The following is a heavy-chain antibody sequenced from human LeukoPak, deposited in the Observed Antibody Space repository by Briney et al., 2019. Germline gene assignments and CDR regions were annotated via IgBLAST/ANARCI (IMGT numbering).Heavy chain of an antibody. Sequence: SETLSLTCAVYGGSFSGYYWSWIRQPPGKGLEWIGYIYYSGSTNYNPSLKSRVAISVDTSKNQFSLKLSSVTAADTAVYYCARDSLGGGSGWYGWFDPWGQGTLVTVSS. CDR1: GGSFSGYY. V-gene: IGHV4-34*11. CDR2: IYYSGST. J-gene: IGHJ5*02. D-gene: IGHD6-19*01. CDR3: ARDSLGGGSGWYGWFDP.